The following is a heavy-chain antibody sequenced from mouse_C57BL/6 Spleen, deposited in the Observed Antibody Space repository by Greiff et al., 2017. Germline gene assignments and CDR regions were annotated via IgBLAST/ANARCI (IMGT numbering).Heavy chain of an antibody. CDR1: GYAFSSSW. CDR2: IYPGDGDT. V-gene: IGHV1-82*01. D-gene: IGHD1-1*01. J-gene: IGHJ2*01. CDR3: ARGGFYGSSLHY. Sequence: QVQLQQPGPELVKPGASVKISCKASGYAFSSSWMNWVKQRPGKGLEWIGRIYPGDGDTNYNGKFKGKATLTADKSSSTAYMQLSSLTSEDSAVYFCARGGFYGSSLHYWGQGTTLTVSS.